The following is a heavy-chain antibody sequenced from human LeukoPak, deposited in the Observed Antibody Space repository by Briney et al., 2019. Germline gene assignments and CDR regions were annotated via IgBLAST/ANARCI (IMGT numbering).Heavy chain of an antibody. J-gene: IGHJ4*02. CDR1: GASISPFY. CDR2: LYRGNT. CDR3: GRFGYSYGLDY. Sequence: SETLSLTCTVSGASISPFYWTWIRQPPGKGLEWIGNLYRGNTYYNPSLSSRVTMSLDTSKNQFSLNLRSMTVADTAVYYCGRFGYSYGLDYWGQGTLVTVSS. V-gene: IGHV4-59*01. D-gene: IGHD5-18*01.